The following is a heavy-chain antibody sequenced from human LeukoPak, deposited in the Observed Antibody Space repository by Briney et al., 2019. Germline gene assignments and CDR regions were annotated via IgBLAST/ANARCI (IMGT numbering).Heavy chain of an antibody. CDR3: ARRGGRLGFDP. Sequence: GAPVKVSCKASGYTFTAYYLHWVRQAPGQGLEWMGWVSPNKTGTHFAQKFQGRVTVTTDTSVTTVYTELSSLTSDDTAFYYCARRGGRLGFDPWGQGTLVIVSS. J-gene: IGHJ5*02. V-gene: IGHV1-2*02. CDR1: GYTFTAYY. CDR2: VSPNKTGT. D-gene: IGHD3-16*01.